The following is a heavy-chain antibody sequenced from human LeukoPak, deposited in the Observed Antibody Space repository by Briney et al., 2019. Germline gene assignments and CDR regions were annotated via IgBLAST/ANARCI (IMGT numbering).Heavy chain of an antibody. V-gene: IGHV1-2*04. D-gene: IGHD6-13*01. CDR2: INPNSGGT. Sequence: ASVKVSCKASGYTFTRYYMHWVQQAPGQGLEWMGWINPNSGGTNYAQKFQGWVTMTRDTSISTAYMELSRLRSDDTAVYYCARAGIAAISFDYWGQGTLVTVSS. CDR1: GYTFTRYY. J-gene: IGHJ4*02. CDR3: ARAGIAAISFDY.